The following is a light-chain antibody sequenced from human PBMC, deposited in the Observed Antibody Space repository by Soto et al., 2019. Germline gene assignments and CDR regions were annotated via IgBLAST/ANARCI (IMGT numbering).Light chain of an antibody. J-gene: IGKJ1*01. CDR1: HDIDIS. V-gene: IGKV1-16*01. CDR3: LKYNFDPPGT. Sequence: IHITQAPSTLSVSVLDRVTITCRASHDIDISLALFQHRPGKAPEVMIYAASGLVTGVPPTFSGSGSGTDFTLTISSLQPEDVATYYCLKYNFDPPGTFGQGTKVDIK. CDR2: AAS.